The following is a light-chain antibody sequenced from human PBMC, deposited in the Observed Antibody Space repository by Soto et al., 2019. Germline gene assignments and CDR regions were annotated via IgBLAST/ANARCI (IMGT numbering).Light chain of an antibody. Sequence: EIVMTQSPATLFVSPGERVTLSCRASQSVSSNLAWYQQKPGKAPRLLIYDASSWATGVPANFSGSGSGTEFTLTISSLQSEDFAVYHCQQYNSWSGTFGQGTKVDIK. CDR3: QQYNSWSGT. CDR2: DAS. CDR1: QSVSSN. V-gene: IGKV3-15*01. J-gene: IGKJ1*01.